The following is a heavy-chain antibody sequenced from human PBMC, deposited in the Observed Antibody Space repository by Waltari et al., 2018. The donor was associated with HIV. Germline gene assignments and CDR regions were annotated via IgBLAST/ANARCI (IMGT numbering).Heavy chain of an antibody. CDR3: ARDPIYCSSTSCYTHFDY. D-gene: IGHD2-2*02. Sequence: QVQLVESGGGVVQPGRSLRLSCAASGFTLSTYGMHWVRQAPGKGAGVWAVMWYYGSNKYYGDSVKGRFTISRDNSKNTLYLQMNSLRAEDTAVYYCARDPIYCSSTSCYTHFDYWGQGTLVTVSS. CDR1: GFTLSTYG. CDR2: MWYYGSNK. J-gene: IGHJ4*02. V-gene: IGHV3-33*01.